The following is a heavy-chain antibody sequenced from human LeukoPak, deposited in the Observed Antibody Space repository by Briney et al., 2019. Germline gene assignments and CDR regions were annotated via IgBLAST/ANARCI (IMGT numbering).Heavy chain of an antibody. CDR2: IYFTGTT. CDR1: GGSITSYY. J-gene: IGHJ6*03. V-gene: IGHV4-59*01. Sequence: SETLSLNCTVSGGSITSYYWTWIRQPPGKGLEWIGYIYFTGTTTYNPSLKSRVTISVDTSKNQFSLKLSSVTAADTAVHHCARGGYYNYMDVWGKGTTVTVSS. CDR3: ARGGYYNYMDV.